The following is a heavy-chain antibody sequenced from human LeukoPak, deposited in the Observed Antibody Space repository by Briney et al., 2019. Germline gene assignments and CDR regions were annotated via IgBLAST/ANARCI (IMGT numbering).Heavy chain of an antibody. J-gene: IGHJ4*02. D-gene: IGHD1-26*01. CDR2: IYYSGST. CDR1: GSSISSYY. V-gene: IGHV4-59*01. CDR3: AGVGATRGGYYFGY. Sequence: PSETLSLTCTVSGSSISSYYWSWIRQPPGKGLEWIGNIYYSGSTNYNPSLKSRVTISVDTSKNQFSLKLSSVTAADTAVYYCAGVGATRGGYYFGYWGQGTLVTVFS.